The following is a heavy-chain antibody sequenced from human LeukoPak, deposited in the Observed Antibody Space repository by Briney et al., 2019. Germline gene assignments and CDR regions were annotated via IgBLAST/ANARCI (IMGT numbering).Heavy chain of an antibody. CDR3: ARVRGYSYGYGMDV. CDR1: GGSISSYY. D-gene: IGHD5-18*01. CDR2: SYYSGST. V-gene: IGHV4-59*01. J-gene: IGHJ6*02. Sequence: SETLALTCTVSGGSISSYYWSWIRQPPGKGLEWIGYSYYSGSTNYNPSLKSRVTISVDTSKNQFSLKLSSVTAADTAVYYCARVRGYSYGYGMDVWGQGTTVTVSS.